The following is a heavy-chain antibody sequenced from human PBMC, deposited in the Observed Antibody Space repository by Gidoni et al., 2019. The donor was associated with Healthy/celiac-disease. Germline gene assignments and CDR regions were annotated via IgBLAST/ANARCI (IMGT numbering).Heavy chain of an antibody. CDR2: IRSKANSYAT. V-gene: IGHV3-73*02. D-gene: IGHD2-2*02. J-gene: IGHJ6*03. Sequence: EVQLVESGGGLVQPGGSLKLAWAASGFTFSGPAMHWVRQASGKGLEWVGRIRSKANSYATAYAASVKGMFTISRDDSKHTAYLQMNSLKTEDTAVYYCTRVEDIVVVPAAIEGGYYYYYMDVWGKGTTVTVSS. CDR1: GFTFSGPA. CDR3: TRVEDIVVVPAAIEGGYYYYYMDV.